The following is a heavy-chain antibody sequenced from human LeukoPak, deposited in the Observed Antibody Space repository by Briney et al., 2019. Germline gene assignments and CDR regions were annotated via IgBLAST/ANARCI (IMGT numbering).Heavy chain of an antibody. D-gene: IGHD4-17*01. J-gene: IGHJ3*02. CDR1: DDSFSSHY. Sequence: SETLSLICAVSDDSFSSHYWTWIRQPPGKGLEWIGYISYIGSTNYNPSLKSRVNISIDTSKNQFSLKLRSVTAADTAVYYCARDLVTVTKGFDIWGQGTMVSVSS. V-gene: IGHV4-59*11. CDR3: ARDLVTVTKGFDI. CDR2: ISYIGST.